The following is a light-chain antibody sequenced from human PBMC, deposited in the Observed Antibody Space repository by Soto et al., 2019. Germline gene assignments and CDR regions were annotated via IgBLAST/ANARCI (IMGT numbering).Light chain of an antibody. CDR2: AAS. Sequence: DVQMTQSPSTLSASVGDRVTITCRACQSISNWLAWYQQKPGKAPKLLIYAASTLQSGVPSRFSGSGSGTAFTLTISSLQPEDFATYYCQQSYSTPRTFGQGTKVDIK. CDR3: QQSYSTPRT. CDR1: QSISNW. V-gene: IGKV1-39*01. J-gene: IGKJ1*01.